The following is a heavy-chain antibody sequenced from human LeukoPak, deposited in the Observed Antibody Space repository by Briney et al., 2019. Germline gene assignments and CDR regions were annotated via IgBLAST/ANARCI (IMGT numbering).Heavy chain of an antibody. J-gene: IGHJ4*02. D-gene: IGHD6-19*01. Sequence: PGGSLRLSCSASGFTFRKDSMHWVRQTPGKGLQYVSAISSNGGTTYYADSVKGRFTISSDNSKNTLYLQMSSLRPEDTALYYCVRDSKAVADAFDYWGQGTLVTVSS. V-gene: IGHV3-64D*06. CDR3: VRDSKAVADAFDY. CDR1: GFTFRKDS. CDR2: ISSNGGTT.